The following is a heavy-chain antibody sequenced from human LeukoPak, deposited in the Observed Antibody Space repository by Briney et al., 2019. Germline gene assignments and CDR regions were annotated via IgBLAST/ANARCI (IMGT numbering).Heavy chain of an antibody. Sequence: PGGSLRLSCAASGFTFSSYEMKLVRQVQGKGLEWVSSISTRSNYIHYLESVKGRFTISRDNAKNSLFLQMNSLRVEDTAIYYCARSYGSGDGLWGQGTAVSVSS. CDR2: ISTRSNYI. CDR3: ARSYGSGDGL. J-gene: IGHJ3*01. CDR1: GFTFSSYE. D-gene: IGHD3-10*01. V-gene: IGHV3-21*01.